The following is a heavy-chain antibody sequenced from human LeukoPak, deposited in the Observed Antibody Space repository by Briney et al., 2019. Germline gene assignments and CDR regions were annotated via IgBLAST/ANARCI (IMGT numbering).Heavy chain of an antibody. Sequence: GESLKISCKGSGYSFTTYYITWVRQMPGKGLEWMGRIDPSDSYTNYSPSFQGHVTISADKSISTAYLHWSSLKASDTAMYYCARKYSNYRYYFGSWGQGTLVNVSS. J-gene: IGHJ4*01. CDR3: ARKYSNYRYYFGS. V-gene: IGHV5-10-1*01. D-gene: IGHD2/OR15-2a*01. CDR1: GYSFTTYY. CDR2: IDPSDSYT.